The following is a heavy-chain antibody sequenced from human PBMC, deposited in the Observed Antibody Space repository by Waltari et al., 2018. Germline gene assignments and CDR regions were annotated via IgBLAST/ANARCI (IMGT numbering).Heavy chain of an antibody. J-gene: IGHJ6*02. V-gene: IGHV4-4*02. CDR2: IYHSGST. CDR1: GCSISSSNW. CDR3: ARDHYYGSGSYYKTPSYGMDV. Sequence: QVQLQESGPGLVKPSGTLSLTCAVSGCSISSSNWWSWVRQPPGKGLEWIGEIYHSGSTNYNPSLKSRVTISVDKSKNQFSLKLSSVTAADTAVYYCARDHYYGSGSYYKTPSYGMDVWGQGTTVTVSS. D-gene: IGHD3-10*01.